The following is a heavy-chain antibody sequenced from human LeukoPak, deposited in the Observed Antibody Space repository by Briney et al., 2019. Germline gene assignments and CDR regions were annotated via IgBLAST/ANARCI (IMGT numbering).Heavy chain of an antibody. J-gene: IGHJ4*02. CDR2: ISSSGSTI. V-gene: IGHV3-11*01. CDR3: AAKGYSYGYVFDY. D-gene: IGHD5-18*01. CDR1: GFTFSDYY. Sequence: PGGSLRLSCAASGFTFSDYYWSWIRQAPGKGLEWVSYISSSGSTIYYADSVKGRFTISRDNAKNSLYLQMNSLRAEDTAVYYCAAKGYSYGYVFDYWGQGTLVTVSS.